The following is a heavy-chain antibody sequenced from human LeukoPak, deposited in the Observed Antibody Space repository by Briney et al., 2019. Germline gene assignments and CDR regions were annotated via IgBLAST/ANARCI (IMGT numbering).Heavy chain of an antibody. CDR1: GFTVSSNY. CDR3: AKGYSYGYYYFDY. CDR2: IYSGGST. D-gene: IGHD5-18*01. Sequence: GGSLRLSCAASGFTVSSNYMSWVRQAPGKGLEWVSIIYSGGSTYYADSVKGRFTISRDNSKNTLYLQMNSLRAEDTAVYYCAKGYSYGYYYFDYWGRGTLVTVSS. J-gene: IGHJ4*02. V-gene: IGHV3-53*01.